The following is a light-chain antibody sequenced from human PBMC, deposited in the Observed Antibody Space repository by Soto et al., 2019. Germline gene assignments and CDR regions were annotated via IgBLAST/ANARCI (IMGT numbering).Light chain of an antibody. CDR2: LEAGGSY. CDR1: SGHISYI. CDR3: EIWDRNILV. J-gene: IGLJ3*02. Sequence: QPVLTQSSSASASLGSSVKLTCTLSSGHISYIIAWHQHQPGKAPRYLMKLEAGGSYNKGSGVPNRCSGSSSVADRYLTISTLQFEDEAKYYCEIWDRNILVFGAGTKSTVL. V-gene: IGLV4-60*02.